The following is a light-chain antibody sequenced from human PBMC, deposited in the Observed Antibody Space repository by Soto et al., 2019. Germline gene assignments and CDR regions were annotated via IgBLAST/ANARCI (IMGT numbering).Light chain of an antibody. J-gene: IGKJ2*01. Sequence: EIVLTQSPGTLSLSPGERASLSCRASQSVSSSYLAWYQQKPGQAPRLLIHDASSRATGIPDRFSGSGSGTDFTLTIRRLEPEDFAVYYCQQYDTSPMYTFGQGTKLEIK. V-gene: IGKV3-20*01. CDR3: QQYDTSPMYT. CDR2: DAS. CDR1: QSVSSSY.